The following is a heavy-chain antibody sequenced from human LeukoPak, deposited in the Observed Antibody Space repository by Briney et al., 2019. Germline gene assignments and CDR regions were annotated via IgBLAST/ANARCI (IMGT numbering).Heavy chain of an antibody. Sequence: SETLSLTCTVSGGSISSYYWSWIRQPPGRGLEWIGYIYYSGSTNYNPSLKSRVTISVDTSKNQFSLKLSSVTAADTAVYYCARSPLYYYDSSGLPFDYWGQGTLVTVSS. CDR3: ARSPLYYYDSSGLPFDY. V-gene: IGHV4-59*12. CDR1: GGSISSYY. D-gene: IGHD3-22*01. J-gene: IGHJ4*02. CDR2: IYYSGST.